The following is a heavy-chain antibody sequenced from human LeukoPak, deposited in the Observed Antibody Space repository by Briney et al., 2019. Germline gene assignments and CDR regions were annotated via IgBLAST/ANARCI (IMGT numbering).Heavy chain of an antibody. D-gene: IGHD3-22*01. J-gene: IGHJ5*02. Sequence: SQTLSLTCTVSGGSISSGGHYWSWIRQHPGKGLEWIGYIYYSGSTYYNPSLKSRVTISVDTSKNQFSLKLSSVTAADTAVYYCARTANYYDSSGYLLINWFDPWGQGTLVTVSS. CDR3: ARTANYYDSSGYLLINWFDP. V-gene: IGHV4-31*03. CDR1: GGSISSGGHY. CDR2: IYYSGST.